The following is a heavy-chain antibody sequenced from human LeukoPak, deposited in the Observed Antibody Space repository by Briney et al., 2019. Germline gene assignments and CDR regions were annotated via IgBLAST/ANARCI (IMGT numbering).Heavy chain of an antibody. V-gene: IGHV3-30*03. Sequence: GGSLRLSCAASGFTFSNYAMHWVRQAPDKGLEWVTLISYDGSRKYYADSVKGRFTISRDNSKNTVYLQMNSLRAEDTAVYYCARDAPGGGVFFDCWGQGTLATVSS. CDR3: ARDAPGGGVFFDC. J-gene: IGHJ4*02. D-gene: IGHD3-16*01. CDR1: GFTFSNYA. CDR2: ISYDGSRK.